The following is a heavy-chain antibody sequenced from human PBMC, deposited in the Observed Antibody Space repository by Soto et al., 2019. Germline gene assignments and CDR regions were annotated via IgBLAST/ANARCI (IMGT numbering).Heavy chain of an antibody. CDR2: IRSKTYGGTT. Sequence: EVQLVESGGGLVQPGRSLRLSCTASGFTFGDYVVSWFRQAPGKGLEWVGFIRSKTYGGTTEYAASVKGRFSISRDDSKSSAYLQMNSLKIDDTAVYYCTRLEGGIAAAGLEYSQHWGQGTLVTVSS. CDR3: TRLEGGIAAAGLEYSQH. V-gene: IGHV3-49*03. D-gene: IGHD6-13*01. J-gene: IGHJ1*01. CDR1: GFTFGDYV.